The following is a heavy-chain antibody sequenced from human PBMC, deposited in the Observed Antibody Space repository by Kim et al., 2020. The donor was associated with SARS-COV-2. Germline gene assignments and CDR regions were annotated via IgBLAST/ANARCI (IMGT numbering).Heavy chain of an antibody. J-gene: IGHJ4*01. CDR1: GLTFSRYS. V-gene: IGHV3-48*02. D-gene: IGHD1-26*01. Sequence: GGSLRLSCAASGLTFSRYSMNWVRQAPGKGLEWVSHISSSRITIFYADSVKGRFTISRDNAKNSVYLQMNSLRDEDTAVYYCASANGLGATQGPFDYWGHGTLVTVSS. CDR2: ISSSRITI. CDR3: ASANGLGATQGPFDY.